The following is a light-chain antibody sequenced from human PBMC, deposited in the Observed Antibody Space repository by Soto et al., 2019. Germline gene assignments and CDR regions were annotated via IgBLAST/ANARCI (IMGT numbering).Light chain of an antibody. V-gene: IGKV3-20*01. J-gene: IGKJ2*01. Sequence: EIVLTQSPGALSLSPGERTTLSCRASQTVSGNYLAWYQQKPRQSPRLLIYGSSDRATGIPDRFSGSGSGTDFTLTITRVEPEDFAVYYCQQYGSSPPYTFGQGTKLEIK. CDR2: GSS. CDR1: QTVSGNY. CDR3: QQYGSSPPYT.